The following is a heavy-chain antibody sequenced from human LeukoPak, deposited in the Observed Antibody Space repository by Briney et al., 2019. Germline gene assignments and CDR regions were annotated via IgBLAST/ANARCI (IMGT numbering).Heavy chain of an antibody. D-gene: IGHD6-19*01. CDR2: IYAGGRS. CDR1: NVSISSGSHY. J-gene: IGHJ4*02. Sequence: PSQTLSLTCTVSNVSISSGSHYWNWIRQPAGKGLEWIGRIYAGGRSNYNPSLRSRVTISVDTSKNQFSLRLSSVTATDTGVYYCASDHSGWLGLGYWGQGTLVSVST. CDR3: ASDHSGWLGLGY. V-gene: IGHV4-61*02.